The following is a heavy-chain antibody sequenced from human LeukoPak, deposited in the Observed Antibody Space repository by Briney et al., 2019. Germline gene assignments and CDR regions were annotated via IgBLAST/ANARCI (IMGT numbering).Heavy chain of an antibody. D-gene: IGHD1-26*01. J-gene: IGHJ4*02. CDR1: GYSISSGYY. Sequence: SETLSLTCAVSGYSISSGYYWGWIRQPPGKGLEWIVSIYHSGSTYYNPSLKSRVTISVDTSKNQFSLRLSSVTAADTAVYYCARYPSGSYVDYWGQGTLVTVSS. CDR3: ARYPSGSYVDY. V-gene: IGHV4-38-2*01. CDR2: IYHSGST.